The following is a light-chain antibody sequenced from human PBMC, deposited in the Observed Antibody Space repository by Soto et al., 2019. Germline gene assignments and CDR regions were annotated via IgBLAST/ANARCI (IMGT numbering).Light chain of an antibody. CDR3: QRRCDWPLYS. CDR2: DAS. J-gene: IGKJ2*03. V-gene: IGKV3-11*01. CDR1: QSVGTN. Sequence: EIELTQSPATLSLSPGERATLSCRASQSVGTNLAWYQQKPGQAPRVLIYDASDRATGIPARFSGSGSGTDFTLTIISLEPEDFAVYYCQRRCDWPLYSFGQGTKLEIK.